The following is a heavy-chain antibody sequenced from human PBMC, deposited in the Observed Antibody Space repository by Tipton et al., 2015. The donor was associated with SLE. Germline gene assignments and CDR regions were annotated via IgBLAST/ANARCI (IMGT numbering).Heavy chain of an antibody. Sequence: SLRLSCAASGFTFSRFGMNWLRQAPGKGLEWVSFISGASDYIYYADSMKGRFTISRDNAKNSLFLQMNSLRAEDTAVYYCARDRGGESPGYDYWGQGTLVTVSS. CDR3: ARDRGGESPGYDY. CDR1: GFTFSRFG. V-gene: IGHV3-21*03. CDR2: ISGASDYI. J-gene: IGHJ4*02. D-gene: IGHD5-12*01.